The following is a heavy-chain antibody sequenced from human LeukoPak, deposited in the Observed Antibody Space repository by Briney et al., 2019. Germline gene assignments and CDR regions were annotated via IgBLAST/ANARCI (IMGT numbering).Heavy chain of an antibody. V-gene: IGHV1-18*01. J-gene: IGHJ5*02. CDR2: ISTYNGNR. CDR1: GYTFTKFV. Sequence: ASVKVSCKASGYTFTKFVSSGVGQARDKGLEWLGWISTYNGNRNYTERLQGRVTLTTDTSTRTAYMELKSLTFDDTAVYYCARDRNWFDPRGQGTPVTVSS. CDR3: ARDRNWFDP.